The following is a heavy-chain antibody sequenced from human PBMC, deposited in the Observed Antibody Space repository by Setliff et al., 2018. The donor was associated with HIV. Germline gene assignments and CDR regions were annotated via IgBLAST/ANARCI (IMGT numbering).Heavy chain of an antibody. V-gene: IGHV5-51*01. CDR2: IYPGDSDT. CDR3: ARLERSYHYDRMAAKDAFDI. Sequence: GESLKISCKGSGYSFTSYWIGWVRQMPGKGLEWMGIIYPGDSDTRYSPSFQGQVTISADKSISTAYLQWSSLKASDTAMYYCARLERSYHYDRMAAKDAFDIWGQGTMVTVSS. CDR1: GYSFTSYW. J-gene: IGHJ3*02. D-gene: IGHD3-22*01.